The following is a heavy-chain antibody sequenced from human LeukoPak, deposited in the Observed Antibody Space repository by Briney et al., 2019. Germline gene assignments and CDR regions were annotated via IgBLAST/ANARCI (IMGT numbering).Heavy chain of an antibody. CDR2: ISSSGSTI. V-gene: IGHV3-11*01. CDR3: ARDILRWSNAFDI. J-gene: IGHJ3*02. CDR1: GFTFSDYY. Sequence: PGGSLRLSCAASGFTFSDYYMSWIRQAPGKGLEWVSYISSSGSTIYYADSVKGRFTISRDNAKNSLYLQMNSPRAEDTAVYYCARDILRWSNAFDIWGQGTMVTVSS. D-gene: IGHD4-23*01.